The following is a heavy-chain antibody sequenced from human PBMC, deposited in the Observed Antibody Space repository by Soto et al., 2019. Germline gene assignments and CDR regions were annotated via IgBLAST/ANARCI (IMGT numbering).Heavy chain of an antibody. D-gene: IGHD3-3*01. J-gene: IGHJ4*02. CDR1: GYTFTSYY. Sequence: PSVKVSCKASGYTFTSYYMHWVRQAPGQGLEWMGIINPSGGSTSYAQKFQGRVTMTRDTSTSTVYMELSSLRSEDTAVYYCARVRSRVSGYKYYFDYWGQGTLVTVSS. V-gene: IGHV1-46*01. CDR3: ARVRSRVSGYKYYFDY. CDR2: INPSGGST.